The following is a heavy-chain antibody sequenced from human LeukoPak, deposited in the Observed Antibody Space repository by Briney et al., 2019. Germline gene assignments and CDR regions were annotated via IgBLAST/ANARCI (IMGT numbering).Heavy chain of an antibody. D-gene: IGHD2-15*01. J-gene: IGHJ3*02. CDR3: ARIGSQGAAPAAFDI. V-gene: IGHV1-2*02. CDR1: GYTFTGYY. Sequence: ASVKVSCKASGYTFTGYYMHWVRQAPGQGLEWMGWINPNSGGTNYAQKFQGRVTMTRDTSISTAYMELSRLRSDDTAVYYCARIGSQGAAPAAFDIWGQGTMVTVSS. CDR2: INPNSGGT.